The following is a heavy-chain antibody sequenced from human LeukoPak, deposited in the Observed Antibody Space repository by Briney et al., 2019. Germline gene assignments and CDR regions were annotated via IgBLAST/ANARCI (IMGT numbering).Heavy chain of an antibody. CDR1: GYKFNAYW. V-gene: IGHV5-51*01. CDR3: ARPNITSYYDSRGYDAFNV. Sequence: GESLKISCKGSGYKFNAYWIAWVRQMPGKGLEWMGIIYPDDSDTRYSPSFQGQVTISADKSVSIAYLQWSSLKASDTAMYYCARPNITSYYDSRGYDAFNVWGQGTMVIVSS. CDR2: IYPDDSDT. D-gene: IGHD3-22*01. J-gene: IGHJ3*01.